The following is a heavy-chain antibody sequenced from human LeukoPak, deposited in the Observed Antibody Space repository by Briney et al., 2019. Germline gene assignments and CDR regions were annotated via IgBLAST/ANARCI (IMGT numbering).Heavy chain of an antibody. CDR1: GYTFTSYG. Sequence: ASVKVSCKASGYTFTSYGISWVRQAPGQGLEWMGWISAYNGNTEDAQKFQGRVTLTTDTSTSTAYLELRSLRSDDTAMYYCARVFSVAMVKGPFTFDVWGQGTMVTVSS. J-gene: IGHJ3*01. D-gene: IGHD5-18*01. CDR2: ISAYNGNT. V-gene: IGHV1-18*01. CDR3: ARVFSVAMVKGPFTFDV.